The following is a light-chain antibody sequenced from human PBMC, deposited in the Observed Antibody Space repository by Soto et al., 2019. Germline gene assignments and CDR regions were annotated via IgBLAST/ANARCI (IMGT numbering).Light chain of an antibody. CDR1: QSLAYSDGNIY. CDR2: KTS. J-gene: IGKJ1*01. CDR3: VEPSLRHHA. V-gene: IGKV2-24*01. Sequence: DVVLTQTPLSSPVTLGQPASISCKSSQSLAYSDGNIYLNWLQQRPGQPPRLLIYKTSNRLSGVLAALIGSGSGTAFTLLISRVEAQDVGVYYCVEPSLRHHAFGEGTKLEIK.